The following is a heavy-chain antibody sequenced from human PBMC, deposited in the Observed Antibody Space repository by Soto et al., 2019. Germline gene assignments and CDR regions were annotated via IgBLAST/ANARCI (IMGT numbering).Heavy chain of an antibody. CDR3: ARGTGAQLMYFDL. Sequence: EVNLVESGGGLVQPGGSLRLSCVASGFTFSNSDMHWVRQSAGKGLEWLSGIGTVGDAYYPPSVRGRFTISRENAKNSLYLQMHGLRAEDTAVYFCARGTGAQLMYFDLWGRGTLVTVSS. D-gene: IGHD7-27*01. V-gene: IGHV3-13*01. CDR2: IGTVGDA. CDR1: GFTFSNSD. J-gene: IGHJ2*01.